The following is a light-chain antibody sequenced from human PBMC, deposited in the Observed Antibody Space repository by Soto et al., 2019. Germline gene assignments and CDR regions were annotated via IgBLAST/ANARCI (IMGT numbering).Light chain of an antibody. CDR1: NIGSQS. Sequence: SYGLTQPPSESVAPGQTARITCGGNNIGSQSVHWYQQKPGQAPVLVLYDDRGRPSGIPERFSGSKSGNTATLTISRVAAGDEADYYCQVWDSSRDQGLFGTGTKSPS. J-gene: IGLJ1*01. V-gene: IGLV3-21*02. CDR3: QVWDSSRDQGL. CDR2: DDR.